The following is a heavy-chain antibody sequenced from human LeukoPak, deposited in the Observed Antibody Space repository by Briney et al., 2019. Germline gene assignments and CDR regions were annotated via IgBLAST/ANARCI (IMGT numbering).Heavy chain of an antibody. D-gene: IGHD3-3*01. CDR1: GYTFTSYY. J-gene: IGHJ5*02. V-gene: IGHV1-46*01. CDR3: ARDQRENRITIFGVVIRHQGWFDP. CDR2: INPSGGST. Sequence: ASVKVSCKASGYTFTSYYMHWVRQAPGQGLEWMGIINPSGGSTSYAQKFQGRVTMTRDTSTSTVYMELSSLRSEDTAVYYCARDQRENRITIFGVVIRHQGWFDPWGQGTLVTASS.